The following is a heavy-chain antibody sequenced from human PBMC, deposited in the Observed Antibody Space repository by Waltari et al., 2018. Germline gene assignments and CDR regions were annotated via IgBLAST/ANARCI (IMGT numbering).Heavy chain of an antibody. V-gene: IGHV1-69*05. CDR2: MIPMLGAP. CDR1: GGALSSYA. CDR3: ATSSSGWYQDASDV. J-gene: IGHJ3*01. Sequence: QVQLVQSGAEVKKPGSSVRVSCKASGGALSSYAIGWVRQAPGQGLEWMGGMIPMLGAPNYAQKFQGRITITTDESTRTDYMELSSLRSDDTAVYFWATSSSGWYQDASDVWGHGTLVTV. D-gene: IGHD6-19*01.